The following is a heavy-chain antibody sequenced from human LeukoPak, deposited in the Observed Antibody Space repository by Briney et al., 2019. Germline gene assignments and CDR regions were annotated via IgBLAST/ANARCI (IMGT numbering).Heavy chain of an antibody. J-gene: IGHJ4*02. Sequence: GGSLRLSCAASGFTFSSYGMHWVRQAPGKGLEWVAVISYDGSNKYYADSVKGRFTISRDNSKNTLYLQMNSLRAEDTAVYYCARTTLYSSSWFDYWGQGTLVTVSS. V-gene: IGHV3-30*19. CDR3: ARTTLYSSSWFDY. CDR2: ISYDGSNK. CDR1: GFTFSSYG. D-gene: IGHD6-13*01.